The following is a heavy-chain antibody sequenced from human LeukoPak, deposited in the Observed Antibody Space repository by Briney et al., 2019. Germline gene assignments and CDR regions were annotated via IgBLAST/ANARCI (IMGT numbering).Heavy chain of an antibody. D-gene: IGHD3-10*01. J-gene: IGHJ4*02. CDR3: AKDHYYYGSGIYFMHYFDY. Sequence: GGSLRLSCAASGLSFNSCGMHWVRQAPGKGLEWVAVISSDGSNKYYADSVKGRFTISRENSKNTLHLQMNSLRAEDTAVYYCAKDHYYYGSGIYFMHYFDYWGQGTLVTVSS. V-gene: IGHV3-30*18. CDR2: ISSDGSNK. CDR1: GLSFNSCG.